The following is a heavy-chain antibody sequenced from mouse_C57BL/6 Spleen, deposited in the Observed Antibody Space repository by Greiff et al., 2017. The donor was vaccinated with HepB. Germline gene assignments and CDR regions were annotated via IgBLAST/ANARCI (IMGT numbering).Heavy chain of an antibody. Sequence: EVQLQESGGGLVKPGGSLKLSCAASGFTFSSYAMSWVRQTPEKRLEWVATISDGGSYTYYPDNVKGRFTISRDNAKNNLYLQMSHLKSEDTAMYYCARDGTMITTDWFAYWGQGTLVTVSA. CDR1: GFTFSSYA. CDR3: ARDGTMITTDWFAY. D-gene: IGHD2-4*01. CDR2: ISDGGSYT. J-gene: IGHJ3*01. V-gene: IGHV5-4*01.